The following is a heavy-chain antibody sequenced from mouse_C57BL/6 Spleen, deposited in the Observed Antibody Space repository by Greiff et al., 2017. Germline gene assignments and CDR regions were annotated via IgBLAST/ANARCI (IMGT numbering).Heavy chain of an antibody. CDR3: ARAPIYYDYDGDAMDY. CDR2: ILPGSGST. J-gene: IGHJ4*01. V-gene: IGHV1-9*01. CDR1: GYTFTGYW. D-gene: IGHD2-4*01. Sequence: QVQLKESGAELMKPGASVKLSCKATGYTFTGYWIEWVKQRPGHGLEWIGEILPGSGSTNYNEKFKGKATFTADTSSNTAYMQLSSLTTEDSAIYYGARAPIYYDYDGDAMDYWGQGTSVTVSS.